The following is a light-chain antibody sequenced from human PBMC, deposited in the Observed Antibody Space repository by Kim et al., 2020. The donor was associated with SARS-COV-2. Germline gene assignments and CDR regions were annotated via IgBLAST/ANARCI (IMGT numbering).Light chain of an antibody. J-gene: IGLJ2*01. Sequence: FMLTQPHSVSESPGKTVTISCTRSSSSIAGQIEQSYQQRPGGAPTTVIYGDNRRPSGVADRFSGSIDSSYNAASLTISGLKSEDEADYFCQSYDEGMPVVFGGGTKVTVL. CDR3: QSYDEGMPVV. CDR2: GDN. CDR1: SSSIAGQI. V-gene: IGLV6-57*03.